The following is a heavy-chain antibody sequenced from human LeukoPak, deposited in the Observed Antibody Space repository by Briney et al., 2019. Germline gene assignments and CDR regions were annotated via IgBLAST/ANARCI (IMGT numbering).Heavy chain of an antibody. D-gene: IGHD3-22*01. V-gene: IGHV3-11*04. CDR3: ARTYRMYDDWFDP. CDR2: ISSSGSTM. Sequence: PGGSLRLSCAASGFTFSDYYMSWIRQAPGKGLERVSYISSSGSTMYYADSVKGRFTISRDNAKNSLYLQINSLRAEDTAVYYCARTYRMYDDWFDPWGQGNLVTVSS. CDR1: GFTFSDYY. J-gene: IGHJ5*02.